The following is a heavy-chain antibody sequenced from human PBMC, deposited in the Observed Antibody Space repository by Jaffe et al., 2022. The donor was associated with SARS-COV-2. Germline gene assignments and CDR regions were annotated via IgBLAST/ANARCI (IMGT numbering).Heavy chain of an antibody. V-gene: IGHV3-7*01. D-gene: IGHD1-26*01. CDR1: GFTFNSYW. Sequence: DVQLVESGGGLVRPGGSLRLSCGASGFTFNSYWMTWVRHCPGKGLEWVANIGPDGSEKYYVDSLKGRFTISRDNAKNSLYLQMSSLRAEDTAVYYCARDSGRRTVDYWGQGTLVTVSS. CDR3: ARDSGRRTVDY. J-gene: IGHJ4*02. CDR2: IGPDGSEK.